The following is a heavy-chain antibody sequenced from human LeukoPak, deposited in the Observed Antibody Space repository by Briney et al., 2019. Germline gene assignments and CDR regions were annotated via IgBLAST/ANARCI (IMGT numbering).Heavy chain of an antibody. D-gene: IGHD2-2*01. CDR3: ARAHKDIVVVPAATGPNHDY. J-gene: IGHJ4*02. V-gene: IGHV4-34*01. Sequence: SETLSLTCAVYSGSFSGYYWSWIRQPPGKGLEWIGEINHSGSTNYNPSLKSRVTISVDTSKNQFSLKLSSVTAADTAVYYCARAHKDIVVVPAATGPNHDYWGQGTLVTVSS. CDR2: INHSGST. CDR1: SGSFSGYY.